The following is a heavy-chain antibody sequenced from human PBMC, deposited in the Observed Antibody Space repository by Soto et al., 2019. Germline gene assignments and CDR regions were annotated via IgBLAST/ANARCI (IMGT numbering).Heavy chain of an antibody. J-gene: IGHJ6*02. V-gene: IGHV5-10-1*01. CDR2: IDPSDSYT. Sequence: PGESLKISCKGSGYSFTIYWISWVLQMPGKGLEWMGRIDPSDSYTNYSPSFQGHVTISADKSISTAYLQWSSLKASDTAMYYCARPLRGAVANYYYYGMDVWGQGTTVTVSS. D-gene: IGHD6-19*01. CDR3: ARPLRGAVANYYYYGMDV. CDR1: GYSFTIYW.